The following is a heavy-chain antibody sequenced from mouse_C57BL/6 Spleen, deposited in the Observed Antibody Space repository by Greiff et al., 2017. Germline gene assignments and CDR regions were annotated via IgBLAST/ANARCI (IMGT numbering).Heavy chain of an antibody. V-gene: IGHV3-6*01. J-gene: IGHJ4*01. CDR2: ISYDGSN. Sequence: VQLKESGPGLVKPSQSLSLTCSVTGYSITSGYYWNWIRQFPGNKLEWMGYISYDGSNNYNPSLKNRISITRDTSKNQFFLKLNSVTTEDTATYYCARENYGSRDAMDYWGQGTSVTVSS. CDR1: GYSITSGYY. D-gene: IGHD1-1*01. CDR3: ARENYGSRDAMDY.